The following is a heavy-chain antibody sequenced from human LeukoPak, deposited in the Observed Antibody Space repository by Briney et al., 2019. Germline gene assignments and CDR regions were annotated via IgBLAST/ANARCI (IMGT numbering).Heavy chain of an antibody. J-gene: IGHJ4*02. CDR3: ARTFRSGDGYKVGYFDY. V-gene: IGHV3-53*01. Sequence: PGGSLRLSCAASGFTFSNTYMSWVRQAPGKGLEWVSLIYPSGNIYYADSVKGRFTISRDNSKNTLFLQMNSLGAEDTAIYYCARTFRSGDGYKVGYFDYWGQGTLVTVSS. CDR1: GFTFSNTY. D-gene: IGHD5-24*01. CDR2: IYPSGNI.